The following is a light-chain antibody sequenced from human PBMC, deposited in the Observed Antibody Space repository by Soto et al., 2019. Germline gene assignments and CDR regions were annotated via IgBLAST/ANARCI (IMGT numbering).Light chain of an antibody. CDR3: QSYDSSQSGSV. CDR2: GNS. Sequence: QSVLTQPPSVSGAPGQRVTISCTGSSSNIGAGYDVHWCQQLPGTAPKLLIYGNSNRPSGVPDRFSGSKSGTSASLAITGLQAEDEADYYCQSYDSSQSGSVFGGGTKVTVL. J-gene: IGLJ3*02. CDR1: SSNIGAGYD. V-gene: IGLV1-40*01.